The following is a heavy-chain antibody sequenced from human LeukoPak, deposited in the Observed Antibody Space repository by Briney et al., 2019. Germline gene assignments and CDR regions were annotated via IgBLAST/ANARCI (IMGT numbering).Heavy chain of an antibody. J-gene: IGHJ3*02. Sequence: PGGSLRLSCAASGFSFSNYQVHWVRQAPGKGLLWVSRINREGTSTDHAGSVEGRFSISRDHAKNTVSLQMNSLSAGDTAVYYCLTLTTAVNEHAFDMWGQGTMVTVSS. V-gene: IGHV3-74*01. CDR1: GFSFSNYQ. CDR3: LTLTTAVNEHAFDM. CDR2: INREGTST. D-gene: IGHD4-23*01.